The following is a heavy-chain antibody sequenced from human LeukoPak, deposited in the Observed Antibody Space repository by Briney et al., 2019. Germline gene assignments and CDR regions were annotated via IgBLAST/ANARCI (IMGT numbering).Heavy chain of an antibody. V-gene: IGHV4-59*01. CDR1: GGSISSYY. J-gene: IGHJ6*02. CDR3: ARDRRYYGSGSYYFVLDV. CDR2: IYYSGST. D-gene: IGHD3-10*01. Sequence: SETLSLTCTVSGGSISSYYWSWIRQPPGKGLEWIGYIYYSGSTNYNPSLKSRVTISVDTSKNQFSLKLSSVTAADTAVYYCARDRRYYGSGSYYFVLDVWGQGTTVTVSS.